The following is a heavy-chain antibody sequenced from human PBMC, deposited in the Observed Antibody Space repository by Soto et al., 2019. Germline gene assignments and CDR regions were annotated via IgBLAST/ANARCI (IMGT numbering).Heavy chain of an antibody. V-gene: IGHV3-48*03. CDR1: GFTFSSYE. CDR2: IRSSGRSI. J-gene: IGHJ4*02. D-gene: IGHD3-22*01. Sequence: GGSLRLSCVVSGFTFSSYEMNWVRQAPGKGLEWVSNIRSSGRSINYADSVKGRFTISRDNAKNSLYLQMNSLRAEDTAVYYCTRVRDSNDYWGQGTLVTVSS. CDR3: TRVRDSNDY.